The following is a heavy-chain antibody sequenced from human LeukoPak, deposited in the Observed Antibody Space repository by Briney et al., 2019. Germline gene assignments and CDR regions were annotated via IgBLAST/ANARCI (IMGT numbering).Heavy chain of an antibody. CDR2: INPNSGGT. D-gene: IGHD2-8*01. V-gene: IGHV1-2*04. CDR1: GYTFTSYY. CDR3: AREYLYCTNGVCWPLSTPDYYFDY. Sequence: EASVKVSCKASGYTFTSYYFHWVRQAPGQGLEWMGWINPNSGGTNYAQKFQGWVTMTRDTSISTAYMELSRLRSDDTAVYYCAREYLYCTNGVCWPLSTPDYYFDYWGQGTLVTVSS. J-gene: IGHJ4*02.